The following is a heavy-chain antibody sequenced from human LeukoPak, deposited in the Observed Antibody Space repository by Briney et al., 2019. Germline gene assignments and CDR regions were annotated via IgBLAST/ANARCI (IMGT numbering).Heavy chain of an antibody. CDR1: GGSISSGGYY. CDR2: IYYSGST. J-gene: IGHJ3*02. V-gene: IGHV4-61*08. Sequence: SETLSLTCAVSGGSISSGGYYWSWIRQPPGKGLEWIGYIYYSGSTNYNPSLKSRVTISVDTSKNQFSLKLSSVTAADTAVYYCARHQFVGGQWMHAFDIWGQGTMVTVSS. CDR3: ARHQFVGGQWMHAFDI. D-gene: IGHD3-16*01.